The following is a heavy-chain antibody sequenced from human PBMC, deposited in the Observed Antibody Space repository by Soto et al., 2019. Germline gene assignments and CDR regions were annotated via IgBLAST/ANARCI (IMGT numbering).Heavy chain of an antibody. J-gene: IGHJ4*02. CDR1: RDTSNSYA. CDR2: IIPVLGTT. Sequence: ASVKVSCKTSRDTSNSYAITWVRQAPGQGLEWMGGIIPVLGTTKYSQKFQGRVTMTADESTSTAYMELSSLRSEDRAVYYCAAGGRDGYIKWGQGTQVTVSS. D-gene: IGHD5-12*01. V-gene: IGHV1-69*13. CDR3: AAGGRDGYIK.